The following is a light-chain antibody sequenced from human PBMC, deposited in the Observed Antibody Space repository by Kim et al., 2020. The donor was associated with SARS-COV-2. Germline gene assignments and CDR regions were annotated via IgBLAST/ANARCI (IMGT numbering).Light chain of an antibody. CDR1: SLKSNY. V-gene: IGLV3-19*01. Sequence: ALVPTVRSTRQVDSLKSNYASWYQHKPGQATVVVIYGKSNRLSAIPDLFSGSTSGNTASLTITGAQPEDEAVYYCNSRDSSTNLLVFGGGTQLTVL. CDR3: NSRDSSTNLLV. J-gene: IGLJ2*01. CDR2: GKS.